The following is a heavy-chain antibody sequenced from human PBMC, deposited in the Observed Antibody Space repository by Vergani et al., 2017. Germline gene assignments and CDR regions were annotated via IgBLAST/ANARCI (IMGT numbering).Heavy chain of an antibody. V-gene: IGHV3-48*03. CDR1: GFNFSSYE. CDR3: ARWDLGVTEDDAFDI. D-gene: IGHD3-3*01. J-gene: IGHJ3*02. Sequence: EVQLVESGGGLVQPGGSLRLSCAASGFNFSSYEMNWVRQAPGKGIAGVSYINSSGSTIYSADSVKGRFTISRDNAKNSLYLQMNSLRAEDTAVYYCARWDLGVTEDDAFDIWGQGTMVTVSS. CDR2: INSSGSTI.